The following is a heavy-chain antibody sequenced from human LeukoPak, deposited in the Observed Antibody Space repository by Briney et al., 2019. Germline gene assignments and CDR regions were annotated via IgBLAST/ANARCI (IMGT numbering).Heavy chain of an antibody. V-gene: IGHV3-7*03. D-gene: IGHD2-2*03. CDR1: GDTISSYW. CDR3: VREAGTGYCTSTSCLGDY. J-gene: IGHJ4*02. Sequence: GGSLRLSCAASGDTISSYWMSWVRQAPGKGLEWVANIKQDGSEKYYVDSVKGRFTISRDNAKNSLYLQMISLRAEDTAVYYCVREAGTGYCTSTSCLGDYWGQGTLVTVSS. CDR2: IKQDGSEK.